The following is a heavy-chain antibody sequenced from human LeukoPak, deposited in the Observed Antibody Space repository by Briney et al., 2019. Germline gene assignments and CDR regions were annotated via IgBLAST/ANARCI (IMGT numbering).Heavy chain of an antibody. D-gene: IGHD2-15*01. J-gene: IGHJ4*02. CDR3: ARLWCAGGSCYSPLDY. V-gene: IGHV5-51*01. CDR1: GYSFPTYW. Sequence: GESLKISCKGSGYSFPTYWVGWVRQMPGKGLEWMGIIYPGDSDTTYSPSFQGQVTISADKSISTAYLQWSSLKASDTAIYYCARLWCAGGSCYSPLDYWGQGTLVTVSS. CDR2: IYPGDSDT.